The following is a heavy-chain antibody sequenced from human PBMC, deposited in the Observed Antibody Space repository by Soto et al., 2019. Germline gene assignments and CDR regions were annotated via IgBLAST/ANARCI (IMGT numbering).Heavy chain of an antibody. D-gene: IGHD4-17*01. CDR2: ISTSSSTI. Sequence: GGSLRLSCAASGFTFNSYSMNWVRQAPGKGLEWLSYISTSSSTIYYAASVRGRFTISRDNAKNSLYLQMNSLRAEDTAVYYCARDPDYGDYDDAFDIWGQRTMVTVSS. J-gene: IGHJ3*02. V-gene: IGHV3-48*01. CDR3: ARDPDYGDYDDAFDI. CDR1: GFTFNSYS.